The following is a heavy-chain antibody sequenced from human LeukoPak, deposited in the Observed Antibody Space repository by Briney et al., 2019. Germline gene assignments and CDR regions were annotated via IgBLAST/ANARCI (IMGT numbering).Heavy chain of an antibody. Sequence: GGSLRLSCEASGFTFSDYYMSWIRQAPGKGLEWVSSISDSSSNYIYYADSVRGRFTLSRDNAKKTLHLQMNSLRAEDTAVYYCARDRTNLLAGYYFYWGQGTLVTVSS. CDR2: ISDSSSNYI. V-gene: IGHV3-11*05. CDR1: GFTFSDYY. D-gene: IGHD3-9*01. CDR3: ARDRTNLLAGYYFY. J-gene: IGHJ4*02.